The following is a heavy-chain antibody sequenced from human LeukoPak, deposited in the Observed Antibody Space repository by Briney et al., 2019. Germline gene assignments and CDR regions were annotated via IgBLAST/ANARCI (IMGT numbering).Heavy chain of an antibody. D-gene: IGHD3-10*01. J-gene: IGHJ6*03. Sequence: SETLSLTCAVYGGSFSGYYWSWIRQPPGKGLEWIGSIYYSGSTYYNPSLKSRVTISVDTSKNQFSLKLSSVTAADTAVYYCARQAGSYPNYYYYMDVWGKGTTVTISS. CDR3: ARQAGSYPNYYYYMDV. CDR1: GGSFSGYY. CDR2: IYYSGST. V-gene: IGHV4-34*01.